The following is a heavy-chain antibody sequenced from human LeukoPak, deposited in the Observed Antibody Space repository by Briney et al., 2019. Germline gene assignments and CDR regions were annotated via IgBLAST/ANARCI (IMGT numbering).Heavy chain of an antibody. V-gene: IGHV3-23*01. CDR1: GFTFSSYA. Sequence: GGSLRLSCAASGFTFSSYAMSWVRQAPGKGLEWVSAINGSGGSTHYADSVKGRFTISRDNSKNTLYLQMNSLRAEDTAVYYCAKEVGATLSACGYWGQGTLVTVSS. J-gene: IGHJ4*02. CDR2: INGSGGST. CDR3: AKEVGATLSACGY. D-gene: IGHD1-26*01.